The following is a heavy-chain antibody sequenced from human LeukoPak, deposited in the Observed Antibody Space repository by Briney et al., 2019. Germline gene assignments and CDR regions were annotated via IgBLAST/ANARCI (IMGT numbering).Heavy chain of an antibody. CDR1: GFTFSHYG. CDR3: ARDYYYDSSGYYLH. J-gene: IGHJ4*02. D-gene: IGHD3-22*01. CDR2: IWSDGTNT. V-gene: IGHV3-33*01. Sequence: GGSLRLSCATSGFTFSHYGMHWVRQAPGKGLEWVAVIWSDGTNTYYGDPVKGRFTISRDNFQRTVYLQMNSLRAEDTAVYYCARDYYYDSSGYYLHWGQGTLVTVSS.